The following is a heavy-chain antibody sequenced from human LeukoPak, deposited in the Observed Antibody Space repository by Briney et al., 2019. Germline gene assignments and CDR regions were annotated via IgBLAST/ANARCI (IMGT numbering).Heavy chain of an antibody. J-gene: IGHJ4*02. CDR3: AREPPESYYFDN. CDR1: GYTFSGLY. Sequence: ASVKVSCKASGYTFSGLYVHWVRQAPGQGLEWMGIIKVSGGRTEYAQKFQGRVTVTRDMPTSTVYMELNNLRSEDTAVYYCAREPPESYYFDNWGQGTLVTVSS. CDR2: IKVSGGRT. V-gene: IGHV1-46*01.